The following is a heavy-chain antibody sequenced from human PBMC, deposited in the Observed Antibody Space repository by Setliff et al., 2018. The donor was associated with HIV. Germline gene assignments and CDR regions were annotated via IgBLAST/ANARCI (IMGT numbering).Heavy chain of an antibody. Sequence: SETLSLTCTVSGGSISSYYWSWIRQPAGKGLEWIGSIYHSGSTYYNPSLKSRVTISVDTSKNQFSLKLSSVTAADTAVYYCAAGGLRYFDWLLEWGQGTLVTVSS. CDR3: AAGGLRYFDWLLE. CDR1: GGSISSYY. J-gene: IGHJ4*02. CDR2: IYHSGST. D-gene: IGHD3-9*01. V-gene: IGHV4-59*04.